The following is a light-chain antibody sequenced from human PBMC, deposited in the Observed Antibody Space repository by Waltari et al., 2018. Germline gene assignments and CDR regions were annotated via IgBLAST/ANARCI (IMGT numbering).Light chain of an antibody. CDR1: QGISSY. V-gene: IGKV1-8*01. CDR2: AAS. CDR3: QQYYSNPAT. J-gene: IGKJ1*01. Sequence: AIRITQSPSSLSASTGDRVTITFRASQGISSYLAWYQQKPGKAPKVLIYAASTLQSGVPSRFSGSGSGTDFTLTISCLQSEDFAIYYCQQYYSNPATFGQGTEVEIK.